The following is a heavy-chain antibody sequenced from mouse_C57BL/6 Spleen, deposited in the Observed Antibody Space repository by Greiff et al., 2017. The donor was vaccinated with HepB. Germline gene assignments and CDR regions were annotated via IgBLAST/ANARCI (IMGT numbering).Heavy chain of an antibody. Sequence: EVQLQESGGGLVKPGGSLKLSCAASGFTFSSYAMSWVRQTPEKRLEWVATISDGGSYTYYPDNVKGRFTISRDNAKNNLYLQMSHLKSEDTAMYYCARDRAPPGNYGGNAMDYWGQGTSVTVSS. J-gene: IGHJ4*01. CDR3: ARDRAPPGNYGGNAMDY. D-gene: IGHD2-1*01. CDR1: GFTFSSYA. V-gene: IGHV5-4*01. CDR2: ISDGGSYT.